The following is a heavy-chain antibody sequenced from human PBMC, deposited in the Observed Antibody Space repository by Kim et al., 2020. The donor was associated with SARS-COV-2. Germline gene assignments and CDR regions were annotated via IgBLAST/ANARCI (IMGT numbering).Heavy chain of an antibody. V-gene: IGHV6-1*01. CDR3: TRDRFGLRGDFDY. J-gene: IGHJ4*02. Sequence: SQTLSLTCAISGDRVSSDSAAWHWIRPSPSRGLEWLGRTYYRSKWYYDYAVSVKSRITINPDTSKNQFSLQLNSVTPEDTAVYYCTRDRFGLRGDFDYWGQATLVTVSS. D-gene: IGHD4-17*01. CDR2: TYYRSKWYY. CDR1: GDRVSSDSAA.